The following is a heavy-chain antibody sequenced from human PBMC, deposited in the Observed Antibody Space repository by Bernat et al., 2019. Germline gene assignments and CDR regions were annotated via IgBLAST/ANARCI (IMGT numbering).Heavy chain of an antibody. D-gene: IGHD2-15*01. Sequence: QVQLVESGGGVVQPGGSLRLSCAASRFTFSSYGMHWVRQAPGKGLEWVAFIRYDGSNKYYADSVKGRFTISRDNSKNTLYLQMNSLRAEDTAVYYCAREMDCSGGSCYVDYWGQGTLVTVSS. CDR3: AREMDCSGGSCYVDY. CDR1: RFTFSSYG. V-gene: IGHV3-30*02. CDR2: IRYDGSNK. J-gene: IGHJ4*02.